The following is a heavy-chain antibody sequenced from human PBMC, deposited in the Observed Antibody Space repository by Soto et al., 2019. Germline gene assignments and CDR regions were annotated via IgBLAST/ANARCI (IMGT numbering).Heavy chain of an antibody. V-gene: IGHV1-2*04. CDR1: GYTFTGYY. D-gene: IGHD6-6*01. J-gene: IGHJ4*02. Sequence: ASVKVSCKASGYTFTGYYMHWVRQAPGQGLEWMGWINPNRGGTNYAQKFQGWVTMTRDTSISTAYMELSRLRSDDTAVYYCARAAPSEKIFDYWGQGTLVTVSS. CDR3: ARAAPSEKIFDY. CDR2: INPNRGGT.